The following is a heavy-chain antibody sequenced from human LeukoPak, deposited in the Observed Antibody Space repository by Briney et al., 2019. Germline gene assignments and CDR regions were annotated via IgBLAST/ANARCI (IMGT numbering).Heavy chain of an antibody. Sequence: SESLSLTCAVSVYSISSGYYWGWIRQPPGKGLEGMGSLYHSGSTYYNPSLKRGVSISVESTKNQFSLKLSSVTAADTAVHYCAGKNGYWGRRTQLTDSS. V-gene: IGHV4-38-2*01. CDR3: AGKNGY. CDR1: VYSISSGYY. D-gene: IGHD1-1*01. CDR2: LYHSGST. J-gene: IGHJ4*02.